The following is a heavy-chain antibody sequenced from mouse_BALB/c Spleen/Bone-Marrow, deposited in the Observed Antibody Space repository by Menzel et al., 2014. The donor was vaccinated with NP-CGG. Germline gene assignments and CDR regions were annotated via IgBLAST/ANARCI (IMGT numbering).Heavy chain of an antibody. CDR1: GFTFTDYY. J-gene: IGHJ1*01. Sequence: EVKVEESGGGSVQPGGSLRLSCETSGFTFTDYYMSWVRQPPGKALEWLGFIRNKANGYTTEYSASVKGRFTISRDNSQRILYLQMTTLRANDSATYYCAKDDNVGIYCYFDVWGPGTTLIVSS. CDR3: AKDDNVGIYCYFDV. CDR2: IRNKANGYTT. V-gene: IGHV7-3*02. D-gene: IGHD1-3*01.